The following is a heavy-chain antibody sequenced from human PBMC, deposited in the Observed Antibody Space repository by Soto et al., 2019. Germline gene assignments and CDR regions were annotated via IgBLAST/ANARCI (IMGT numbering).Heavy chain of an antibody. Sequence: QVQLVQSGAEVKRPGASVKVSCKASGDTLSNFDFNWVRQATGQGLEWMGWMYPNNGQTAYARTFQGRVTMTWNSSISTAYMELISLTSEDTAVYYCATMIRGLVHWLDPWGQGTLVTVSS. CDR2: MYPNNGQT. CDR1: GDTLSNFD. D-gene: IGHD3-16*01. CDR3: ATMIRGLVHWLDP. J-gene: IGHJ5*02. V-gene: IGHV1-8*01.